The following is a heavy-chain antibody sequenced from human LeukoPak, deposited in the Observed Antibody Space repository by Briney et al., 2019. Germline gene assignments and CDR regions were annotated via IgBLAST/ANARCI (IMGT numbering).Heavy chain of an antibody. CDR1: GEFFGGSY. CDR3: ARRRTHTVRVYYYYYMDV. V-gene: IGHV4-34*01. CDR2: INHSGNT. J-gene: IGHJ6*03. Sequence: PSETLSLTCTVHGEFFGGSYWNWIRQSPGKGLEWIGEINHSGNTNYNPSLKSRVTISVDTSKNQFSLKLSSVTAADTAVYYCARRRTHTVRVYYYYYMDVWGKGTTVTISS. D-gene: IGHD2-2*01.